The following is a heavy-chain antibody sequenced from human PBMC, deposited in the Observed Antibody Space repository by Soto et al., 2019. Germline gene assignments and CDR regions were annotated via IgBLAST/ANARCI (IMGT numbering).Heavy chain of an antibody. CDR1: GGFVSSGSYY. J-gene: IGHJ3*02. V-gene: IGHV4-34*01. D-gene: IGHD1-1*01. CDR3: ARVERGTATTVVDAFDI. Sequence: QVQLQQWGAGLLKPSETLSLTCAVYGGFVSSGSYYWSWIRQPPGKVLEWIGEMSHSGGTHFNPSRKSRVPISVDTSKNQFSLKMASVTAADTALYYCARVERGTATTVVDAFDIWGPGTMVTVSS. CDR2: MSHSGGT.